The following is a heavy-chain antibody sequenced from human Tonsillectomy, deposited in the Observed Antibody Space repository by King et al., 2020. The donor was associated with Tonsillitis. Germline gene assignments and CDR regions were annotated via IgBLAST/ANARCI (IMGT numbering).Heavy chain of an antibody. Sequence: VQLVESGAEVKKPGASVKVSCKASGYTFTSYGISWVRQAPGQGLEWMGWISAYNGNTNYAQKLQGRVTMTTDTSTSTAYMELRSLRSDDTAVYYCARDLAGYSSGWYVIYWGQGTLVTVSS. J-gene: IGHJ4*02. CDR2: ISAYNGNT. D-gene: IGHD6-19*01. CDR3: ARDLAGYSSGWYVIY. V-gene: IGHV1-18*04. CDR1: GYTFTSYG.